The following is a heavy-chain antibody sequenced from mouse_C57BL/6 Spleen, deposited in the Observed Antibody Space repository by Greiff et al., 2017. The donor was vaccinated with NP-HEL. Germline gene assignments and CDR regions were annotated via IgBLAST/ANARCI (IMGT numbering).Heavy chain of an antibody. CDR3: ARSMVTTRAMDY. CDR1: GFSLTSYG. V-gene: IGHV2-6*01. J-gene: IGHJ4*01. D-gene: IGHD2-2*01. Sequence: QVQLQQSGPGLVAPSQSLSITCTVSGFSLTSYGVDWVRQSPGKGLEWLGVIWGVGSTNYNSALKSRLSISKDNSKSQVFLKMNSLQTDDTAMYYCARSMVTTRAMDYWGQGTSVTVSS. CDR2: IWGVGST.